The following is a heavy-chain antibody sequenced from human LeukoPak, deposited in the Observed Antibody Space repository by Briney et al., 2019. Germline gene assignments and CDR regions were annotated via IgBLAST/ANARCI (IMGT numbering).Heavy chain of an antibody. CDR2: IYPGDSDT. V-gene: IGHV5-51*01. Sequence: GESLKISCKGSGYSFTSYWIGWVRQMPGKGLEWMGIIYPGDSDTRYSPSFQGQVTISADKSISTAFLQWSSLKASDTAMYYCARQPVAADYYFDYWGQGTLVTVSS. D-gene: IGHD6-13*01. CDR1: GYSFTSYW. CDR3: ARQPVAADYYFDY. J-gene: IGHJ4*02.